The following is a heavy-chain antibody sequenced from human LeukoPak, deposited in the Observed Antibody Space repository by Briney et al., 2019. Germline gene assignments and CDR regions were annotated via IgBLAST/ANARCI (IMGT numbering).Heavy chain of an antibody. D-gene: IGHD3-10*01. CDR3: AKGRWALFDC. CDR1: GDSVSSNSAA. V-gene: IGHV6-1*01. CDR2: TYYRSKWYN. Sequence: SQTLSLTCDISGDSVSSNSAAWNWIRQSPSRGLEWLGRTYYRSKWYNDYAISVKSRVTINADTSKNQFSLQLNSVTPEDTAVYYCAKGRWALFDCWGQGTLVTVSS. J-gene: IGHJ4*02.